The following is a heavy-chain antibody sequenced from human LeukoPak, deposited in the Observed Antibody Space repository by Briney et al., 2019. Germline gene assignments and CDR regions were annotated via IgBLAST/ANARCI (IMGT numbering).Heavy chain of an antibody. D-gene: IGHD6-13*01. CDR3: ARDLMGIAYRGAFYY. J-gene: IGHJ4*02. Sequence: GGSLSLSCAASGFTFSSYWMSWVRQAPGKGLEWVANIKQDGSEKYYVDSVKGRYTISRDNAKNSLYLQMNSLRAEDTAVYYCARDLMGIAYRGAFYYWGQGTLVTVSS. CDR1: GFTFSSYW. V-gene: IGHV3-7*03. CDR2: IKQDGSEK.